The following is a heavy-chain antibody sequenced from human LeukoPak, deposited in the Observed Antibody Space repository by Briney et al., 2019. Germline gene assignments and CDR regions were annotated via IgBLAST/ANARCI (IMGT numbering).Heavy chain of an antibody. D-gene: IGHD3-3*01. J-gene: IGHJ5*02. Sequence: SETLSLTCTVSGGSISSYYWSWIRQPPGKGLEWIGYIYYSGSTNYNPSLKSRVTISVDTSENQFSLKLSSVTAADTAVYYCAREALYYDFWSGFWGRFDPWGQGTLVTVSS. CDR2: IYYSGST. CDR3: AREALYYDFWSGFWGRFDP. CDR1: GGSISSYY. V-gene: IGHV4-59*01.